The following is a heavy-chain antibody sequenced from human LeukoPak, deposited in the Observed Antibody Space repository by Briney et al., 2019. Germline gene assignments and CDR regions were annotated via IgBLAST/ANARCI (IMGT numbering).Heavy chain of an antibody. CDR3: ARVATRGRATDY. CDR2: IYYSGST. CDR1: GGSISSYY. V-gene: IGHV4-59*01. Sequence: SETQSLTCTVSGGSISSYYWSWIRQPPGKGLVWIGYIYYSGSTNYNPSLKSRVTISVDTSKNQFSLKLSSVTAADTAVYYCARVATRGRATDYWGQGTLVTVSS. J-gene: IGHJ4*02. D-gene: IGHD5-12*01.